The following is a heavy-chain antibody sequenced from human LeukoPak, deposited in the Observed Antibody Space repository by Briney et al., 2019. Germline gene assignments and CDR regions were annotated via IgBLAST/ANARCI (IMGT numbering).Heavy chain of an antibody. V-gene: IGHV4-59*01. CDR3: ARGPYGDYAFDY. CDR1: GGSISSYY. Sequence: SETLSLTCTVSGGSISSYYWSWIRQPPGKGLEWIGYIYYSGSTNYNPSLKSRVTISVDTYKNQFSLKLSSVTAAATAVYYCARGPYGDYAFDYWGQGTLVTVSS. J-gene: IGHJ4*02. CDR2: IYYSGST. D-gene: IGHD4-17*01.